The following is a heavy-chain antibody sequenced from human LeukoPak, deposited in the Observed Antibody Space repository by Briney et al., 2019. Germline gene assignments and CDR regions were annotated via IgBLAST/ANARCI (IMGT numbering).Heavy chain of an antibody. J-gene: IGHJ6*02. Sequence: GASVKVSCKASGGTFSSYAISWVRQAPGQGLEWMGRIIPILGIANYAQKFQGRVTITADKSTSTAYMELSSLRSEDTAVYYCARDRLVAFPSFQPMDVWGQGTTVTVSS. D-gene: IGHD2-8*02. V-gene: IGHV1-69*04. CDR3: ARDRLVAFPSFQPMDV. CDR1: GGTFSSYA. CDR2: IIPILGIA.